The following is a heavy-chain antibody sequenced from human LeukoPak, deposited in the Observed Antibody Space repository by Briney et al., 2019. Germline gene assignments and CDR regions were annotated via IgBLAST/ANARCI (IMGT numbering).Heavy chain of an antibody. V-gene: IGHV3-30*02. CDR2: IRLDGSNK. J-gene: IGHJ4*02. CDR1: GFTFSSCG. Sequence: AGGSLRLSCAASGFTFSSCGMHWVRQAPGKGLEWVAFIRLDGSNKYYADSVKGRFTISRDNSKNTLYLQMNSLRAEDTSVYYCAKGVTYSFDYWDQGTLVTVSS. CDR3: AKGVTYSFDY. D-gene: IGHD4-11*01.